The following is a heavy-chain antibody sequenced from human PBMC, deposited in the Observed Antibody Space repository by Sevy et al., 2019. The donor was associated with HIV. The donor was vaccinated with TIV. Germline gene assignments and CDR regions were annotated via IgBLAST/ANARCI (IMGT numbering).Heavy chain of an antibody. J-gene: IGHJ4*02. CDR3: ARSRVITGTFDY. V-gene: IGHV4-59*01. Sequence: SETLSLACTVSGGSISGYYWSWIRQPPGKGLEWIGYISYSGSTNYNPSLKSRVTIAVDTSKNEFSLKLSSVTAADTAVYYCARSRVITGTFDYWGQGTLVTVSS. D-gene: IGHD1-20*01. CDR2: ISYSGST. CDR1: GGSISGYY.